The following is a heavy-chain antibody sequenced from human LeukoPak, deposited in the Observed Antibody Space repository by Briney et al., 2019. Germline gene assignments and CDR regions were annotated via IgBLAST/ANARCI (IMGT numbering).Heavy chain of an antibody. D-gene: IGHD3-22*01. CDR3: AKDPAMTMIVVVITHFDY. Sequence: GGSLRLSCAASGFTFSSYAMNWVRQAPGKGLEWVSVISGSGGSTYYADSVKGRFTISRDNSKNTLYLQMNSLRAEDTAVYYCAKDPAMTMIVVVITHFDYWGQGTLVTVSS. V-gene: IGHV3-23*01. CDR2: ISGSGGST. J-gene: IGHJ4*02. CDR1: GFTFSSYA.